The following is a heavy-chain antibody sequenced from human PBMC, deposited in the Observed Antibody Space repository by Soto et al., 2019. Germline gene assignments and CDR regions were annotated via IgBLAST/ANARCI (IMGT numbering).Heavy chain of an antibody. CDR1: GYTFTSYG. V-gene: IGHV1-18*04. D-gene: IGHD2-15*01. CDR3: ARDRAVVEAATPRHSFDY. J-gene: IGHJ4*02. CDR2: ISAYNGNT. Sequence: GASVKVSCKASGYTFTSYGISWVRQAPGQGLEWMGWISAYNGNTNYAQKLQGRVTMTTDTSTSTAYMELSSLRSEDTAVYYCARDRAVVEAATPRHSFDYWGQGTLVTVSS.